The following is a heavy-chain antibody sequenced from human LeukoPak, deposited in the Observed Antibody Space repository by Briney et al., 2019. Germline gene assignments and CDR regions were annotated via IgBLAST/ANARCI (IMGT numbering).Heavy chain of an antibody. CDR1: GFTFSSYS. D-gene: IGHD6-19*01. Sequence: GGSLRLSCAASGFTFSSYSMNWVRQAPGKGLEWVSSISGSGGSTYYADPVKGRFTISRDKSKNTLYLQMNSLRAEDTAVYYCARSSPPKYSSGWYYFDYWGQGTLVTVSS. J-gene: IGHJ4*02. CDR3: ARSSPPKYSSGWYYFDY. CDR2: ISGSGGST. V-gene: IGHV3-23*01.